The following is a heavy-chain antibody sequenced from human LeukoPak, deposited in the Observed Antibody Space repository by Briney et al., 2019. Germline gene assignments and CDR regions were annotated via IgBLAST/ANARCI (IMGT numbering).Heavy chain of an antibody. D-gene: IGHD5-24*01. CDR1: GFTFSHYG. CDR2: IWFDGRKI. Sequence: GRSLRLSCAASGFTFSHYGMHWVRQAPGMGLEWVAVIWFDGRKIHYPDSVKGRFTISRDNSKNTLYLQMDNLRADDTAVYYCVRGSGGDGYGYWGDCWGQGTLVTVSP. V-gene: IGHV3-33*01. CDR3: VRGSGGDGYGYWGDC. J-gene: IGHJ4*02.